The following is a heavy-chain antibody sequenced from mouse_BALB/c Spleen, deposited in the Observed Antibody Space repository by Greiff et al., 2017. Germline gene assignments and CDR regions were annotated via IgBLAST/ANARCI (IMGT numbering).Heavy chain of an antibody. J-gene: IGHJ2*01. D-gene: IGHD1-1*01. V-gene: IGHV14-3*02. CDR3: ARSGATVFDY. CDR1: GFNIKDTY. Sequence: EVKLEESGAELVKPGASVKLSCTASGFNIKDTYMHWVKQRPEQGLEWIGRIDPANGNTKYDPKFQGKATITADTSSNTAYLQLSSLTSEDTAVYYCARSGATVFDYWGQGTTLTVSS. CDR2: IDPANGNT.